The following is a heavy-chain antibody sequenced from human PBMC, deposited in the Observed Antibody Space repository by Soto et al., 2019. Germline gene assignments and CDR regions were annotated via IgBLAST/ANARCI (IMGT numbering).Heavy chain of an antibody. V-gene: IGHV3-23*01. CDR3: VKGEYYYDRSGYYPFEY. Sequence: SIGLACSASRFTFSSYAMSWVRQAPGKGLEWVSAISGSGGSTDYADSVKGRFTISRDNSKNTVYLQMSSLRVEDTAVYYCVKGEYYYDRSGYYPFEYWGQGTLVTVSS. J-gene: IGHJ4*02. D-gene: IGHD3-22*01. CDR2: ISGSGGST. CDR1: RFTFSSYA.